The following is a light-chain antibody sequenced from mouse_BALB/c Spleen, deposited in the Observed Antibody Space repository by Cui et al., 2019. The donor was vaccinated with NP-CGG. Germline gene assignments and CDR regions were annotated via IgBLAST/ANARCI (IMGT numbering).Light chain of an antibody. V-gene: IGLV1*01. CDR1: TGTVTTSNY. CDR3: ALWYTNPWV. Sequence: QAVVTQESARTTSPGETVTLTCLSSTGTVTTSNYANWVQEKPDHLFTGLIGGTNNRAPGVPARFSGSLIGDKAALTITGAQTEDEAIYFCALWYTNPWVFGGGTKLTVL. CDR2: GTN. J-gene: IGLJ1*01.